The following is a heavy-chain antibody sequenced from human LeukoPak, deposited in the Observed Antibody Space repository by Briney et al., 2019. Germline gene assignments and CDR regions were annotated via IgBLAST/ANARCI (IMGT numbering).Heavy chain of an antibody. CDR3: ARTYYYDSSGPDLPDI. CDR2: IKQDGSEK. J-gene: IGHJ3*02. D-gene: IGHD3-22*01. Sequence: GGSLRLSCAASGFTFSSYWMSWVRQAPGKGLEWVANIKQDGSEKYYVDSVKGRFTISRDNAKNSLYLQMNSLRAEDTAVYYCARTYYYDSSGPDLPDIWGQGTMVTVSS. V-gene: IGHV3-7*01. CDR1: GFTFSSYW.